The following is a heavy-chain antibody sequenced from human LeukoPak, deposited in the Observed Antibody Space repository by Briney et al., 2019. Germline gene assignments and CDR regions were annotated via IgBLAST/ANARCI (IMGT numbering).Heavy chain of an antibody. Sequence: KTSETLSLTCTVSGGSISTTAYYWGWIRQPPGKGLEWIGSVFYTGNTFYNPSLQSRVTLSVDTSKNQFSLKLNSVTAADTAVYYCARGRVLLLWFGELLLGPYYFDYWGQGTLVTVSS. D-gene: IGHD3-10*01. V-gene: IGHV4-39*07. CDR1: GGSISTTAYY. CDR2: VFYTGNT. CDR3: ARGRVLLLWFGELLLGPYYFDY. J-gene: IGHJ4*02.